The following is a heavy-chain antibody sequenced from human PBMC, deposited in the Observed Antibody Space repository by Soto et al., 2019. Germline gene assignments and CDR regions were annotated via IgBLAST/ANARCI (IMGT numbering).Heavy chain of an antibody. V-gene: IGHV4-34*01. Sequence: SETLSLTCAVYGGSFSGYYWSWIRQPPGKGLEWIGEINHSGSTNYNPSLKSRVTISVDTSKNQFSLKLSSVTAADTAVYYCARPYSSGWEPIDAFDIWGQGTMVAVSS. CDR3: ARPYSSGWEPIDAFDI. CDR1: GGSFSGYY. J-gene: IGHJ3*02. CDR2: INHSGST. D-gene: IGHD6-19*01.